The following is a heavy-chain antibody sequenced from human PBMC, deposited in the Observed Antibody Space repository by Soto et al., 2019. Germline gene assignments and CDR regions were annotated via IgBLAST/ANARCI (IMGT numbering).Heavy chain of an antibody. Sequence: QVQLVQSGAEVKKPGASVKVSCKASGYTFTSYFISWVRQAPGQGLEWVGWISANNGNTKYTQKLQGRVTMTTDTSTSTAYMELRSLRSDDTAVYSCARAAAVGLFDSWGQGTLVTVSS. CDR3: ARAAAVGLFDS. CDR2: ISANNGNT. D-gene: IGHD1-26*01. CDR1: GYTFTSYF. J-gene: IGHJ4*02. V-gene: IGHV1-18*01.